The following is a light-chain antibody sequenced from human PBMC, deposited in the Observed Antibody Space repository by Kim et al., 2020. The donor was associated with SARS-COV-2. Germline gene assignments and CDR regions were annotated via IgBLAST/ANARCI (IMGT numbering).Light chain of an antibody. Sequence: LSPGERATPSCRASQSVSSRNLAWYQQKPGQAPRLLIYGASSRATGIPDRFSGSGSGTDFTLTISRLEPEDFAVYYCQQYGNAPRSFGQGTKLEI. CDR2: GAS. J-gene: IGKJ2*03. V-gene: IGKV3-20*01. CDR1: QSVSSRN. CDR3: QQYGNAPRS.